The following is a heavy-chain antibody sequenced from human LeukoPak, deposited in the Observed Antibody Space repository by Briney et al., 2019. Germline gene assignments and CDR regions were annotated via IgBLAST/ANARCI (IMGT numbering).Heavy chain of an antibody. J-gene: IGHJ6*02. V-gene: IGHV3-23*01. CDR2: ISGSGGST. CDR3: AKDKSLPKRVRFQLLLVVDV. CDR1: GFTFSSYA. Sequence: GGSLRLSCAASGFTFSSYAMSWVRRAPGKGLEWISAISGSGGSTYYADSVKGRFTISRDNSKNTLYLQMNSLRAEDTAVYYCAKDKSLPKRVRFQLLLVVDVWGQGTSVTVSS. D-gene: IGHD2-2*01.